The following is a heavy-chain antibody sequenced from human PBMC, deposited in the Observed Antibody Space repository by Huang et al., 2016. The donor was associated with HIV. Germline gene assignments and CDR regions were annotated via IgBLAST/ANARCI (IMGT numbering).Heavy chain of an antibody. Sequence: VQLVQSGAEVKKPGESLKISCKGSGYSFSSYWIAWVRQMPGKGLEWVVIIFPEDSDTPYSPSFEGQVTISADKSIGTAYLQWSSLKASDTAMYYCARRFSSSSGYFDYWGQGSLVTVSS. J-gene: IGHJ4*02. V-gene: IGHV5-51*01. CDR3: ARRFSSSSGYFDY. CDR1: GYSFSSYW. D-gene: IGHD6-6*01. CDR2: IFPEDSDT.